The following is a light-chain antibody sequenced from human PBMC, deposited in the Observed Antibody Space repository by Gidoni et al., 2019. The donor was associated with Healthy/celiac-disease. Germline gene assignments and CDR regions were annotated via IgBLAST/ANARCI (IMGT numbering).Light chain of an antibody. CDR1: KLGDKY. Sequence: SYELTQPPPGSVPPGQTASITCSGDKLGDKYACWYQQKPGQSPVLVIYQDSKRPSGIPERFSGSNSGNTATLTISGTQAMDEADYYCQAWDSSTVVFGGGTKLTVL. V-gene: IGLV3-1*01. CDR3: QAWDSSTVV. CDR2: QDS. J-gene: IGLJ2*01.